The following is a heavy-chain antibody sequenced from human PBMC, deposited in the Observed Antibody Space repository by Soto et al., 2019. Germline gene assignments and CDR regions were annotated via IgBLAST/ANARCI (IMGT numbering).Heavy chain of an antibody. CDR2: IYYSGST. D-gene: IGHD3-9*01. CDR1: GASISSGGFY. Sequence: QVQLQESGPGLVKPSQTLSLTCTVSGASISSGGFYWSWIRQHPGKGLEWIGDIYYSGSTYYNPSLKIRLTISVDTSKSQFSLKLGSVTAADTAVYYCARTVLRYFDPLRFDPWGQGTLVTVSS. CDR3: ARTVLRYFDPLRFDP. J-gene: IGHJ5*02. V-gene: IGHV4-31*03.